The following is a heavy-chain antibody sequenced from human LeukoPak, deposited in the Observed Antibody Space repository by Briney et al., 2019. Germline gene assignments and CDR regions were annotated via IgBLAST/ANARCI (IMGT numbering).Heavy chain of an antibody. J-gene: IGHJ4*02. CDR1: GGSFSGYY. Sequence: SETLSLTCAVYGGSFSGYYWSWIRQPPGKGLEWIGEIDHSGSTNYNPSLKSRVTISVDTSKNQFSLKLSSVTAADTAVYYCARGRGGYSYGQVDYWGQGTLVTVSS. D-gene: IGHD5-18*01. V-gene: IGHV4-34*01. CDR2: IDHSGST. CDR3: ARGRGGYSYGQVDY.